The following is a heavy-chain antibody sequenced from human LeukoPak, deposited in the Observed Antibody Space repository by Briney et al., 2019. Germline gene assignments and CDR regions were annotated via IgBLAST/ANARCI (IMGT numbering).Heavy chain of an antibody. D-gene: IGHD3-22*01. V-gene: IGHV3-30*02. CDR3: ARDYGEYYYDSSGYYGGFDY. CDR2: IQYDGSNK. J-gene: IGHJ4*02. CDR1: GFTFSSYG. Sequence: GGSLRLSCAASGFTFSSYGMHWVRQAPGKGLAGVSFIQYDGSNKYYADSVKGRFTISRDNSKNTLYLQMNSLRAEDTAVYYCARDYGEYYYDSSGYYGGFDYWGQGTLVTVSS.